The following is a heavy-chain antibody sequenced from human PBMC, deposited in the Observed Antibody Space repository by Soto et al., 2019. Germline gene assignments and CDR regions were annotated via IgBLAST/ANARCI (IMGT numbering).Heavy chain of an antibody. V-gene: IGHV3-30*18. J-gene: IGHJ4*02. CDR3: AKDQRGGVGSSFDY. Sequence: GGSLRLSCAASGFTFSSYGMHWVRQAPGKGLEWVAVISYDGSNKYYADSVKGRFTISRDNSKNTLYLQMNSLRAEDTAVYYCAKDQRGGVGSSFDYWGQGTLVTVSS. CDR1: GFTFSSYG. D-gene: IGHD3-16*01. CDR2: ISYDGSNK.